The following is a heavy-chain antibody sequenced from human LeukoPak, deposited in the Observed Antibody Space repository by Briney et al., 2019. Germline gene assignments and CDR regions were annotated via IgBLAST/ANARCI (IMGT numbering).Heavy chain of an antibody. J-gene: IGHJ4*02. V-gene: IGHV3-23*01. CDR1: GFTFSSYA. Sequence: PGGPLRLSCAASGFTFSSYAMSWVRQAPGKGLEWVSAISGSGGSTNYADSVKGRFTISRDNSKNTLYLQMNSLRAEDTAVYYCAKGLDGSYYTFFDYWGQGTLVTVSS. CDR2: ISGSGGST. D-gene: IGHD1-26*01. CDR3: AKGLDGSYYTFFDY.